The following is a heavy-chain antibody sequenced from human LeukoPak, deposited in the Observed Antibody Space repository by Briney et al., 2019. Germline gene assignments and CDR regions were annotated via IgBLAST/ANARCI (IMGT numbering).Heavy chain of an antibody. V-gene: IGHV1-2*02. J-gene: IGHJ4*02. D-gene: IGHD3-10*01. CDR2: INPHSGDT. CDR3: ARAYANYGDY. Sequence: ASVKVSCKASGYTFNAFFIHWVRQAPGQGLEWLGWINPHSGDTTYAQNFQGRVTMTRDTSISTIYMEVASLISDDTAIYYCARAYANYGDYWGQGTLVTVSS. CDR1: GYTFNAFF.